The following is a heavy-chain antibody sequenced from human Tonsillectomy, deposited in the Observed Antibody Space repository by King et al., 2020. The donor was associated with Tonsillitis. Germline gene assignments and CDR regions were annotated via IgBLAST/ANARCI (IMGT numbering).Heavy chain of an antibody. CDR1: GGSISSYY. J-gene: IGHJ6*02. V-gene: IGHV4-59*01. CDR2: IYYSGST. Sequence: QLQESGPGLVKPSETLSLTCTVSGGSISSYYWSWIRQPPGKGLEWIGYIYYSGSTNYNPSLKSRVTISVDTSKNQFSLKLSSVTAADTAGYYCTRGGSGSYYYYYYGMDVWGQGTTVTVSS. CDR3: TRGGSGSYYYYYYGMDV. D-gene: IGHD3-10*01.